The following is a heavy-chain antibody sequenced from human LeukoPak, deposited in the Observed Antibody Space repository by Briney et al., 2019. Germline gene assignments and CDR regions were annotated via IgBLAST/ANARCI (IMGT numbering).Heavy chain of an antibody. V-gene: IGHV1-46*01. D-gene: IGHD3-10*01. CDR1: GYTFTSYY. Sequence: GASVKVSCKASGYTFTSYYMHWVRQAPGQGLEWMGIINPSGGSTSYAQKFQGRVTMTRDTSTSTVYMELSSLRSEDTAVYYCARDNQEYGSGSYSVYRGQGTLVTVSS. CDR3: ARDNQEYGSGSYSVY. J-gene: IGHJ4*02. CDR2: INPSGGST.